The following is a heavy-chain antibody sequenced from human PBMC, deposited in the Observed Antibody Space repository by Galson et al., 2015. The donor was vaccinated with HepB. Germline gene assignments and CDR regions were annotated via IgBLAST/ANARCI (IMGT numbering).Heavy chain of an antibody. CDR3: TTDRTFSSVYYVNYYYYAMHV. J-gene: IGHJ6*02. V-gene: IGHV3-15*01. D-gene: IGHD6-25*01. CDR1: GFTFNNAW. Sequence: SLRLSCAASGFTFNNAWMSWVRQAPGKGLEWVGRIKSKTDGGTTGYAAPAKGRFSISRDDSKNILYLQMNSLKTDDTAVYYCTTDRTFSSVYYVNYYYYAMHVWGQGTTVTVSS. CDR2: IKSKTDGGTT.